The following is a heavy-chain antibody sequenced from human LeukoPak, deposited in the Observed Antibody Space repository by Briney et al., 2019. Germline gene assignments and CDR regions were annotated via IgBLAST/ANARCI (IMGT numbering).Heavy chain of an antibody. V-gene: IGHV1-2*02. J-gene: IGHJ5*02. CDR2: INPNSGGT. Sequence: ASVKVSCKASGYTFTGYYMHWVRQAPGQGLEWMGWINPNSGGTNYAQKFQGRVTMTRDTSISTAYMELSRLRSDDTAVYYCAGGNYGFGTRGHWFDPWGQGTLVTVSS. CDR3: AGGNYGFGTRGHWFDP. CDR1: GYTFTGYY. D-gene: IGHD3-10*01.